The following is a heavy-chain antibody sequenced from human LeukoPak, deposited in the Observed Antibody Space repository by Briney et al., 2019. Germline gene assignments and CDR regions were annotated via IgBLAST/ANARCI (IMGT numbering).Heavy chain of an antibody. CDR3: ARGRGLGYCSGGSCYDFDY. D-gene: IGHD2-15*01. CDR2: ISSNGGST. J-gene: IGHJ4*02. Sequence: GGSPRLSCAASGFTFSSYAMHWVRQAPGKGLEYVSGISSNGGSTYYANSVKGRFTISRDNSKNTLYLQMGSLRAEDMAVYYCARGRGLGYCSGGSCYDFDYWGQGTLVTVSS. V-gene: IGHV3-64*01. CDR1: GFTFSSYA.